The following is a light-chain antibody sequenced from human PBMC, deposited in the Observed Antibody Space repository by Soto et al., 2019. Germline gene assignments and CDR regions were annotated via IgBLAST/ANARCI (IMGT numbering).Light chain of an antibody. CDR2: AAS. J-gene: IGKJ1*01. V-gene: IGKV3-20*01. CDR3: HQYGNSPWA. CDR1: QSVTNNY. Sequence: ETVLTQSPGTLSLSPGERATLSCRASQSVTNNYLAWYQQKPGQAPRVLIYAASNRATGIPDKSSGVGSGTDFTLTITSLEPEDFAVYYCHQYGNSPWALGQGTRVEIK.